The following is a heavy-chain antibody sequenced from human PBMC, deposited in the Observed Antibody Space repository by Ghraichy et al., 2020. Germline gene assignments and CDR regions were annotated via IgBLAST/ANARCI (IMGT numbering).Heavy chain of an antibody. CDR1: GGSISSYY. Sequence: GSLRLSCTVSGGSISSYYWSWIRQPPGKGLEWIGYIYYSGSTNYNPSLKSRVTISVDTSKNQFSLKLSSVTAADTAVYYCARDTLVVRGADYYGMDVWGQGTTVTVSS. CDR2: IYYSGST. V-gene: IGHV4-59*12. J-gene: IGHJ6*02. CDR3: ARDTLVVRGADYYGMDV. D-gene: IGHD3-10*01.